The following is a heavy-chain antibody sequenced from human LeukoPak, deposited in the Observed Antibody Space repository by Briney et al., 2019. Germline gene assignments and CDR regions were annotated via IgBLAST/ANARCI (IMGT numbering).Heavy chain of an antibody. CDR3: ATEEGYNAY. J-gene: IGHJ4*02. V-gene: IGHV4-34*01. D-gene: IGHD5-24*01. CDR1: GRSFSAYY. CDR2: IHHSGST. Sequence: SETLSLTCAVYGRSFSAYYLSWVRQSPGKGLEWIGEIHHSGSTKYNPSLKRRVTISVDMSRSHFSLKFSPVTAADTAVYYCATEEGYNAYWGQGILVTVSS.